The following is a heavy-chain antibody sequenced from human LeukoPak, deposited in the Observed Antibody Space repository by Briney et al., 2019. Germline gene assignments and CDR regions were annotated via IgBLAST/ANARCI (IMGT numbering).Heavy chain of an antibody. J-gene: IGHJ6*03. V-gene: IGHV4-59*01. Sequence: SETLSLTCTVSGGSISSYYWSWIRQPPGKGLEWIGYIYYSGSTNYNPSLKSRVTISVDTSKNQFSLKLRSVTAADTAVYYCARESWGFGEPPGYYYYMDVWGKGTTVTISS. CDR2: IYYSGST. CDR3: ARESWGFGEPPGYYYYMDV. CDR1: GGSISSYY. D-gene: IGHD3-10*01.